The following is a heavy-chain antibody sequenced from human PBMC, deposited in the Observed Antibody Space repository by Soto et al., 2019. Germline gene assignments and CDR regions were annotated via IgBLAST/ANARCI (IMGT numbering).Heavy chain of an antibody. J-gene: IGHJ3*02. CDR1: GGSLSSSAYS. V-gene: IGHV4-30-2*01. Sequence: QMHLQESGSGLVKASQTLSLTCAVSGGSLSSSAYSWSWLRQPPGQGLEWIGFIYQSGSTYYNPALKSRVTMSLDRPKNQFSLKLSSVTAADTAVYYCARELLFYDSDGFSWDDAFDIWGQGTRVTVSS. D-gene: IGHD3-22*01. CDR2: IYQSGST. CDR3: ARELLFYDSDGFSWDDAFDI.